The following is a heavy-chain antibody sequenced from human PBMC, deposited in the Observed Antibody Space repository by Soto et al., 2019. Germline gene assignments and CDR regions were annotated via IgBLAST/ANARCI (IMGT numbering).Heavy chain of an antibody. CDR2: ISAYNDNT. V-gene: IGHV1-18*01. Sequence: QIQLVQSGAEVKKAGASVKVSCKASGYTFTNCGISWVRQVLGQGLEWMGWISAYNDNTNYAQKFQGRVTLTTDTSTRTAYMELRSLTSDDTAVYYCAREGYYYGSGSYSPPRYYGMDVWGQGTTLTVFS. J-gene: IGHJ6*02. CDR3: AREGYYYGSGSYSPPRYYGMDV. D-gene: IGHD3-10*01. CDR1: GYTFTNCG.